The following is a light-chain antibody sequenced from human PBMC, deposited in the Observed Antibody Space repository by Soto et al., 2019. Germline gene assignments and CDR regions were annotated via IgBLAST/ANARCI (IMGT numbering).Light chain of an antibody. Sequence: DIVLAQSPTTLYLSPGERATLSCRASQSVSSYLAWYQQKPGQAPRLLIYDASNRATGIPARFSGSGSGTDFTLTLSSLEPEDFAVYYCQQRSNWPLTFGPGTKVDIK. CDR2: DAS. J-gene: IGKJ3*01. CDR3: QQRSNWPLT. CDR1: QSVSSY. V-gene: IGKV3-11*01.